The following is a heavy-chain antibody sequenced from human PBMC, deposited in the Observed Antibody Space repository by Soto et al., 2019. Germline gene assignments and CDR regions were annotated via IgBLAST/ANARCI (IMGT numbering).Heavy chain of an antibody. J-gene: IGHJ4*02. CDR3: AIGHTYYYDSSGYYLFDY. CDR2: IYYSVTT. Sequence: SETLSLTCTVSGGSISSYYWSWIRQPPGKGLEWIGYIYYSVTTNYNPSLKSRVTISVDTSKNQFSLKLSSVTAADTAVYYCAIGHTYYYDSSGYYLFDYWGQGTLVTVSS. CDR1: GGSISSYY. V-gene: IGHV4-59*01. D-gene: IGHD3-22*01.